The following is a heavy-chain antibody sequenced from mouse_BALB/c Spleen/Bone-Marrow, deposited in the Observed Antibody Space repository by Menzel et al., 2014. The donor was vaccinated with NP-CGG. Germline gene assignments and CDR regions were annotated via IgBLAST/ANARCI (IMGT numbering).Heavy chain of an antibody. CDR1: GFNIKDYY. CDR2: IDPENGDT. V-gene: IGHV14-4*02. CDR3: NGNYYAMDY. J-gene: IGHJ4*01. D-gene: IGHD2-1*01. Sequence: EVQLQQSGAELVRSGASVKLSCTASGFNIKDYYMHWVKRRPEQGPEWIGWIDPENGDTEYAPKFQGKATMTADTSSNTAYLQLSSLTSEDTAVYYCNGNYYAMDYWGQGTSVTVSS.